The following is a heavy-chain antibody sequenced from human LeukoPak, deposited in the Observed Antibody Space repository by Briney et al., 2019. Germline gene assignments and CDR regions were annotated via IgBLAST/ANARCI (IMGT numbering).Heavy chain of an antibody. CDR3: ARDSTGYDYFDY. D-gene: IGHD5-12*01. CDR1: GGSISSGDYF. CDR2: IYYSGST. V-gene: IGHV4-30-4*01. Sequence: PSETLSLTCTVSGGSISSGDYFWRWIRQPPGKGLEWIGYIYYSGSTYYNPSLKSRLTISVDTSKNQFSLKLSSVTAADTAVYYCARDSTGYDYFDYWGQGTLVTVSS. J-gene: IGHJ4*02.